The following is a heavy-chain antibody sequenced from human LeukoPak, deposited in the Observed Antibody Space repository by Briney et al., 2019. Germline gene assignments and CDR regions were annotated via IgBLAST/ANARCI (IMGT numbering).Heavy chain of an antibody. CDR3: ARGNGGFDY. D-gene: IGHD3-10*01. J-gene: IGHJ4*02. CDR2: INHSGST. CDR1: GGPFSLYY. Sequence: SETLSLTCAVYGGPFSLYYWSGIRQPPGKGLEWIGEINHSGSTNYNPSLKSRVTISVDTSKNQFSLKLSSVTAADTAVYYCARGNGGFDYWGQGTLVTVSS. V-gene: IGHV4-34*01.